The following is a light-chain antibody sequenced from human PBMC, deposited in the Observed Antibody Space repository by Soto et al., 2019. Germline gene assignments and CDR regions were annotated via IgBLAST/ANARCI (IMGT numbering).Light chain of an antibody. CDR1: RSDVGGYDY. V-gene: IGLV2-8*01. CDR2: EVT. CDR3: SSDTSGNPSYV. J-gene: IGLJ1*01. Sequence: QSALTQPPSASGSPGQSDPISCTGTRSDVGGYDYVSWYPQHPGKAPKLMIHEVTIRPSGVSDRFCGSKSGNTASLTVSWLQAEGEAEYYCSSDTSGNPSYVFGAGTKVTVL.